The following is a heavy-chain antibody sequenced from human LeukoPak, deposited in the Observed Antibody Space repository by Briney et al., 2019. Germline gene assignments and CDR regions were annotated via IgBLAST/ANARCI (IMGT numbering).Heavy chain of an antibody. D-gene: IGHD1-1*01. CDR3: AKDIGTTGTFFYYFDY. CDR1: GFTFDDYA. CDR2: ISWNSGSI. V-gene: IGHV3-9*01. J-gene: IGHJ4*02. Sequence: GGSLRVSCAASGFTFDDYAMHWVRQAPGKGLEWVSGISWNSGSIGYADSVKGRFTISRDNAKNSLYLQMNSLRAEDTALYYCAKDIGTTGTFFYYFDYWGQGTLVTVSS.